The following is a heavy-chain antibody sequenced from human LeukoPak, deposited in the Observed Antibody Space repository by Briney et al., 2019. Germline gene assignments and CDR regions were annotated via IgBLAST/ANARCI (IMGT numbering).Heavy chain of an antibody. J-gene: IGHJ5*02. V-gene: IGHV1-2*02. CDR3: ARPAYLYYYDGSTYSPP. Sequence: ASVKVSCKASGYTFTGYYIHWVRQAPGQGLEWMGWINPNSGGTNYAQKFQGRVTMTRDTSISTAYMELSRLRSDDTAVYYCARPAYLYYYDGSTYSPPWGQGPLVTVSS. CDR1: GYTFTGYY. CDR2: INPNSGGT. D-gene: IGHD3-22*01.